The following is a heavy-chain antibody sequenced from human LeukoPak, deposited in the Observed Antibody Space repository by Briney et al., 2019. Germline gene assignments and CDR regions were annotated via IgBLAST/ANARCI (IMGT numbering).Heavy chain of an antibody. CDR3: ARSPNSSGYYV. Sequence: SETLSLTCTVSGYSISSYYWSWIRQPPGKGLEWIGYIYYSGSTNYNPSLKSRVTISVDTSKNQFSLKLSSVTAADTAVYYCARSPNSSGYYVWGQGTLVTVSS. D-gene: IGHD3-22*01. CDR1: GYSISSYY. J-gene: IGHJ4*02. V-gene: IGHV4-59*01. CDR2: IYYSGST.